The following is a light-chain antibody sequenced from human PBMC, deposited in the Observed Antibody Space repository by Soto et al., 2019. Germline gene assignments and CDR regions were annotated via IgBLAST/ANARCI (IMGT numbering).Light chain of an antibody. CDR3: QSYDSSLSGYV. Sequence: QSVLTQTPSVSGAPGQKITMSCTGSSSNIGAGYDVHWYQQVPGAAPRLLIYADNNRPSGVPDRFSGSKSGTSASLAIAGLQAEDEGDYYCQSYDSSLSGYVFGTGTKLTVL. V-gene: IGLV1-40*01. J-gene: IGLJ1*01. CDR1: SSNIGAGYD. CDR2: ADN.